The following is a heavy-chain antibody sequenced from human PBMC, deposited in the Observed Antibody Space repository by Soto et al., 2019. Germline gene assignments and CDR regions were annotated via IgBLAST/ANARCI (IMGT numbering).Heavy chain of an antibody. CDR3: ARVGPSGSYSFDY. Sequence: EVQLVESGGGLVQPGGSLRLSCAASGFTFSDHYMDWVRQAPGKGLEWVGRTRNKANSYTTEYAASVKGRFTISRHDSENLLYLQMNSLKTEDTAVYYCARVGPSGSYSFDYWGQGTLVTVSS. CDR2: TRNKANSYTT. V-gene: IGHV3-72*01. J-gene: IGHJ4*02. D-gene: IGHD1-26*01. CDR1: GFTFSDHY.